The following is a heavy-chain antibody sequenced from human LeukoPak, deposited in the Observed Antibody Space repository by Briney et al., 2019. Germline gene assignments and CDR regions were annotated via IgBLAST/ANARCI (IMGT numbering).Heavy chain of an antibody. J-gene: IGHJ4*02. CDR2: IFYSGKS. CDR1: GALTSRYY. Sequence: SETLSLTCSVSGALTSRYYWSWVRQPLGQGLEWIGNIFYSGKSKYNPSLTSRISMSVDTSKTQFSLELTSVTAADTAVYYCTRIDPLGFFDQWGPGTLVTVSS. D-gene: IGHD6-25*01. CDR3: TRIDPLGFFDQ. V-gene: IGHV4-59*08.